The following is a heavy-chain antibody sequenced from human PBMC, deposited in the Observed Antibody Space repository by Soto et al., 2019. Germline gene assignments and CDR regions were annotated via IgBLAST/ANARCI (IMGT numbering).Heavy chain of an antibody. CDR1: GYRFTDYW. J-gene: IGHJ4*02. CDR2: IQPGDSDT. Sequence: RGESLKISCQGSGYRFTDYWIGWVRQIPGKGLEWMGIIQPGDSDTRYSPSFQGQATISADKSITTAYLHYSSLKASDTAMYYCARRVNNGFPDYWGQGTLVTVSS. V-gene: IGHV5-51*01. CDR3: ARRVNNGFPDY. D-gene: IGHD2-8*01.